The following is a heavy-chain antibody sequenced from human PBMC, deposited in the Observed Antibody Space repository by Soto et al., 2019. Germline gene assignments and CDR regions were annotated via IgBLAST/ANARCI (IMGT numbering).Heavy chain of an antibody. CDR3: VREGYSGSYSGY. V-gene: IGHV3-30*03. CDR1: GFSFSSYD. Sequence: SLRLSCAASGFSFSSYDMQWVRQAPGKGLECVAVISFDGNKKYYADSVKGRFTISRDDSMDTLYLQMNSLRAEDTAVYYCVREGYSGSYSGYWGQGNLVTVSS. D-gene: IGHD1-26*01. J-gene: IGHJ4*02. CDR2: ISFDGNKK.